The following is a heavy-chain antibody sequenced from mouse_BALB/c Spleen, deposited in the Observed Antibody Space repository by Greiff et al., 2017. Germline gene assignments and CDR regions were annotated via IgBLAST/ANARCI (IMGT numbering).Heavy chain of an antibody. CDR3: TSPLFITTAPYAMDY. Sequence: QVHVKQSGAELVRPGASVTLSCKASGYTFTDYEMHWVKQTPVHGLEWIGAIDPETGGTAYNQKFKGKATLTADKSSSTAYMELRSLTSEDSAVYYCTSPLFITTAPYAMDYWGQGTSVTVSS. J-gene: IGHJ4*01. CDR2: IDPETGGT. CDR1: GYTFTDYE. V-gene: IGHV1-15*01. D-gene: IGHD1-1*01.